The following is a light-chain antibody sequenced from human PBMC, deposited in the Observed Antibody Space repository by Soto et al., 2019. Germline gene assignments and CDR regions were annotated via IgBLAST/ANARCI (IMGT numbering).Light chain of an antibody. J-gene: IGKJ1*01. Sequence: DIQMTQSPSTLSESVGDRVTITCGASQSISSWLAWYQQKPGKAPKLLIYKASSLESGVPSRFSGSGSGTEFTLTISSLQPDDFATYYCQQYNSYSWTFGQGTKVEIK. CDR3: QQYNSYSWT. CDR2: KAS. CDR1: QSISSW. V-gene: IGKV1-5*03.